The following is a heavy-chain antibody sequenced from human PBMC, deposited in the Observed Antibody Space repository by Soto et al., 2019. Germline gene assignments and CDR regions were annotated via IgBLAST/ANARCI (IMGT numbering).Heavy chain of an antibody. CDR2: ISGSGGST. Sequence: GGSLRLSCAASGFTFSSYAMSWVRQAPGKGLEWVSAISGSGGSTYYADSVKGRFTISRDNSKNTLFLQMNSLRAEDTAVYYCAKLGNTLYYDGTGSPMDVWGQGTTVTVSS. D-gene: IGHD3-22*01. J-gene: IGHJ6*02. V-gene: IGHV3-23*01. CDR3: AKLGNTLYYDGTGSPMDV. CDR1: GFTFSSYA.